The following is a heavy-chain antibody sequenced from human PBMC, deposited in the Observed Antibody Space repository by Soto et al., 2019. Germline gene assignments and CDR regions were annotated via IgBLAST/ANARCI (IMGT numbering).Heavy chain of an antibody. D-gene: IGHD3-3*01. CDR2: ISYDGSNK. CDR1: GFTFSSYG. Sequence: GGSLRLSCAASGFTFSSYGMHWVRQAPGKGLEWVAVISYDGSNKYYADSVKGRFTISRDNSKNTLYLQMNSLRAEDTAVYYCARDTRVIFGPSRKGGMDVWGQGTTVTVSS. CDR3: ARDTRVIFGPSRKGGMDV. J-gene: IGHJ6*02. V-gene: IGHV3-30*03.